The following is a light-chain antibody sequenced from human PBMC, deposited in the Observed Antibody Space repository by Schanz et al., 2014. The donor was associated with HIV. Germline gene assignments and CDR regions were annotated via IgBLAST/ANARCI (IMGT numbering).Light chain of an antibody. CDR2: LNSDGSH. CDR1: SGYSSYA. Sequence: QLVLTQSPSASASLGASVKLTCTLSSGYSSYAIAWHQQQPEKGPRYLMKLNSDGSHSKGDGIPDRFSGSSAGAERYLTISSLQSEDEADYYCQTWATGIVVFGGGTKVTVL. J-gene: IGLJ2*01. V-gene: IGLV4-69*01. CDR3: QTWATGIVV.